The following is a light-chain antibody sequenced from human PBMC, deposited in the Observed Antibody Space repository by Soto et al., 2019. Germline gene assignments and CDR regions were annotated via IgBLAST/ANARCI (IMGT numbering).Light chain of an antibody. J-gene: IGKJ1*01. CDR1: QSISSW. Sequence: DIQMTQSPSTLSASVGDRVTITCRASQSISSWLAWYQQKPGKAPKLLIYDASNLESGVPSRFSGSGSGTEFTITISSLQPDDFATYYCQQYNSYSRTCGLGTKVDIK. CDR3: QQYNSYSRT. V-gene: IGKV1-5*01. CDR2: DAS.